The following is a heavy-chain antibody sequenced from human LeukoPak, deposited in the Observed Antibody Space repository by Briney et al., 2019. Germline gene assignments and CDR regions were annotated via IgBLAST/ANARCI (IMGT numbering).Heavy chain of an antibody. V-gene: IGHV4-59*01. Sequence: SETLSLTCTVSGGSISSYYWSWIRQPPGKGLEWIGYIYYSGSTNYNPSLKSRVTISVDTSKNQFSLKLSSVTAADTAVYYCASLSYNYGGYWGQGTLVTVSS. CDR1: GGSISSYY. CDR2: IYYSGST. CDR3: ASLSYNYGGY. J-gene: IGHJ4*02. D-gene: IGHD5-24*01.